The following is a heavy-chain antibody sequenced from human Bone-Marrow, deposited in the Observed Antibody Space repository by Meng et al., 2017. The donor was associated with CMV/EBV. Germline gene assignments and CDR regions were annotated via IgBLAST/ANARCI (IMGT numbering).Heavy chain of an antibody. D-gene: IGHD3-22*01. Sequence: SETLSLTCTVSDVSISTNSHYWGWVRQPPGQGLQWIGSIYASGTTFKNPSLKSRVTISLDTSKNQLSLKLTSVTAADTAVYYCARGNSDTSGYYGFKPWGQGTLVTVSS. J-gene: IGHJ1*01. CDR1: DVSISTNSHY. V-gene: IGHV4-39*07. CDR3: ARGNSDTSGYYGFKP. CDR2: IYASGTT.